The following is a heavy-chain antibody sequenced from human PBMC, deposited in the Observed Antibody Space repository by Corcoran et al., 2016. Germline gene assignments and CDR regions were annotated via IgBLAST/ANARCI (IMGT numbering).Heavy chain of an antibody. V-gene: IGHV4-34*01. CDR2: INHSGST. D-gene: IGHD2-2*01. J-gene: IGHJ6*02. CDR1: GGSFSGYY. CDR3: AWLVVVPAARERGYRTRNYYYYGMDV. Sequence: QVQLQQWGAGLLKPSETLSLTCGVYGGSFSGYYWSWIRQPPGKGLEWIGEINHSGSTHYNPSLKSRVTISGETSTKQFPLKLSSVTDADTAVYYCAWLVVVPAARERGYRTRNYYYYGMDVWGQGTTVTVSS.